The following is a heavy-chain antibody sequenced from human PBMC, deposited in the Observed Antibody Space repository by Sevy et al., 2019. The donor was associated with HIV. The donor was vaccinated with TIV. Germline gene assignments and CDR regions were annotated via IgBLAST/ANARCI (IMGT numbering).Heavy chain of an antibody. J-gene: IGHJ6*03. CDR1: GFTFSSYA. CDR2: ISGSGGST. CDR3: AKYGRTAFRYYYYYYMDV. V-gene: IGHV3-23*01. D-gene: IGHD3-10*01. Sequence: GGSLRLSCAASGFTFSSYAMSWVRQAPGKGLEWVSAISGSGGSTYYADSVKGRFTISRDNSKNTLYLQMNSLGAEDTAVYYCAKYGRTAFRYYYYYYMDVWGKGTTVTVSS.